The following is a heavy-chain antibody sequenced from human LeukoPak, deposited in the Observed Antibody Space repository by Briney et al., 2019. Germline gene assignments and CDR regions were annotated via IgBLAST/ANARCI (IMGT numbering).Heavy chain of an antibody. D-gene: IGHD5-12*01. CDR3: ARLDIVATIGGYYFDY. Sequence: GGSLRLSCAASGFTFSSYSMNWVRQAPGKGPEWVSSISSSSSCIYYADSVKGRFTISRDNAKNSLYLQMNSLRAEDTAVYYCARLDIVATIGGYYFDYWGQGTLVTVSS. CDR2: ISSSSSCI. CDR1: GFTFSSYS. V-gene: IGHV3-21*01. J-gene: IGHJ4*02.